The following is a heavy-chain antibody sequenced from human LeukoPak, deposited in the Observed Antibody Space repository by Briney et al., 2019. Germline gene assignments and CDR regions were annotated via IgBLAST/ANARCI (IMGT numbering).Heavy chain of an antibody. D-gene: IGHD3-10*01. J-gene: IGHJ5*02. CDR1: GYTFTIYG. CDR2: INPNSGGT. V-gene: IGHV1-2*02. CDR3: ARDLWFGELFNWFDP. Sequence: GASVTVSFKASGYTFTIYGISWVRQAPGQGLEWMGWINPNSGGTNYAQKFQGRVTMTRDTSISTAYMELSRLRSDDTAVYYCARDLWFGELFNWFDPWGQGTLVTVSS.